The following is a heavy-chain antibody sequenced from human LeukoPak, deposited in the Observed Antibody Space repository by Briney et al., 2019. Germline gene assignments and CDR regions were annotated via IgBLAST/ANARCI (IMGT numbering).Heavy chain of an antibody. V-gene: IGHV4-4*07. J-gene: IGHJ3*02. D-gene: IGHD5-24*01. CDR3: ARSVEMATDNDAFDI. Sequence: SETLSLTCTVSGGSISSYYWSWIRQPAGKGLEWIGRIYTSGSTNYNPSLKSRVTMSVDTSKNQFSLKLSSVTAADTAVYYCARSVEMATDNDAFDIWGQGTMVTVSS. CDR1: GGSISSYY. CDR2: IYTSGST.